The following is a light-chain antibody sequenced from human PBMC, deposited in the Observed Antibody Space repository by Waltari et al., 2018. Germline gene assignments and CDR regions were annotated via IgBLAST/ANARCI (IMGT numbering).Light chain of an antibody. CDR1: TGPVTSSQY. CDR2: DTS. Sequence: QAVVIPEPSLTVSPGGTVTLPCGSRTGPVTSSQYPFWFQQKPGQAPRTLIFDTSNKHSWTPARFSGSLLGGKAALTLSGAQPEDEAEYYCLLSYNGLGVFGGGTKLTV. CDR3: LLSYNGLGV. V-gene: IGLV7-46*01. J-gene: IGLJ3*02.